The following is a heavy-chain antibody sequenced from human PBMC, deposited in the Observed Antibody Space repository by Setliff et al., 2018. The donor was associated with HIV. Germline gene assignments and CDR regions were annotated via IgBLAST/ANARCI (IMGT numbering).Heavy chain of an antibody. D-gene: IGHD1-26*01. CDR3: ARDHMSVGAWVGATSRGLFQH. CDR2: INPSSTST. Sequence: GASVKVSCKASGYTFTTYYIHWVRQAPGQGLEWMGIINPSSTSTNYAQRFQGRVTMTRDTSTSTVYMELSSLRSEDTAVYYCARDHMSVGAWVGATSRGLFQHWGQGTLVTVS. V-gene: IGHV1-46*01. CDR1: GYTFTTYY. J-gene: IGHJ1*01.